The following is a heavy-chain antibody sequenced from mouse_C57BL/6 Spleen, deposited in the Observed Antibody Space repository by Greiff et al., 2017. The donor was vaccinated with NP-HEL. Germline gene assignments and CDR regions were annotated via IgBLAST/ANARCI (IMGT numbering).Heavy chain of an antibody. V-gene: IGHV14-3*01. D-gene: IGHD3-2*02. CDR3: ATGAQATLYYAMDY. CDR1: GFNIKNTY. CDR2: IDPANGNT. J-gene: IGHJ4*01. Sequence: EVKLQESVAELVRPGASVKLSCTASGFNIKNTYMHWVKQRPEQGLEWIGRIDPANGNTKYAPKFQGKATITADTSSNTAYLQLSSLTSEDTAIYYCATGAQATLYYAMDYWGQGTSVTVSS.